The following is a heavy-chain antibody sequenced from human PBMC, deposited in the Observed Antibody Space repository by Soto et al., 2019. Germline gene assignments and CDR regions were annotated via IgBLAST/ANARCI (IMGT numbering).Heavy chain of an antibody. CDR1: GYTFTSYG. Sequence: ASVKVSCKXSGYTFTSYGISWVRQAPGQGLEWMGWISAYNGNTNYAQKLQGRVTMTTDTSTSTAYMELRSLRSDDTAVYYCARGVRKSSSSSFGMKGWGQGTTVTAAS. J-gene: IGHJ6*02. CDR3: ARGVRKSSSSSFGMKG. CDR2: ISAYNGNT. V-gene: IGHV1-18*01. D-gene: IGHD6-13*01.